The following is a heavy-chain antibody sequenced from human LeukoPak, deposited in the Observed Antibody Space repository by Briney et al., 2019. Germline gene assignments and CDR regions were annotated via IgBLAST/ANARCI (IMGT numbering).Heavy chain of an antibody. D-gene: IGHD3-3*01. CDR1: GYTFTNYD. V-gene: IGHV1-8*01. CDR2: MNPNSGNT. J-gene: IGHJ4*02. CDR3: ARGVRGREWSPAYYFDY. Sequence: GASVKVSCKASGYTFTNYDINWVRQAPGQGLEWMGWMNPNSGNTGYAQKFQGRVTMTRNTSISTAYMELSSLRSEDTAVYYCARGVRGREWSPAYYFDYWGQGTLVTVSS.